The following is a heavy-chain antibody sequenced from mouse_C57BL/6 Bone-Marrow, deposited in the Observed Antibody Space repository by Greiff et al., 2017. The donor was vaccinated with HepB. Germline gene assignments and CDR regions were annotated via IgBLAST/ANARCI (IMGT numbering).Heavy chain of an antibody. Sequence: QVQLQQSGAELARPGASVKLSCKASGYTFTSYGISWVKQRTGQGLEWIGEIYPRSGNTYYNEKFKGKATLTSDKSSSTAYMELRSLTSEDSAVYFCARRGYYAMDYWGQGTSVTVSS. CDR1: GYTFTSYG. V-gene: IGHV1-81*01. J-gene: IGHJ4*01. CDR2: IYPRSGNT. CDR3: ARRGYYAMDY.